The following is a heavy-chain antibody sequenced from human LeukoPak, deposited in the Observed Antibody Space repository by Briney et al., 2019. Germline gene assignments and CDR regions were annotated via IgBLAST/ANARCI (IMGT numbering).Heavy chain of an antibody. CDR2: ISYDGSNK. D-gene: IGHD4-17*01. CDR1: GFTFSSYG. V-gene: IGHV3-30*18. Sequence: GGSLRLSCAASGFTFSSYGMHWVRQAPGKGLEWVAVISYDGSNKYYADSVKGRFTISRDNSKNTLYLQMNSLRAEDTAVYYCAKGPYYGVLDFDYWGQGTLVTVSS. CDR3: AKGPYYGVLDFDY. J-gene: IGHJ4*02.